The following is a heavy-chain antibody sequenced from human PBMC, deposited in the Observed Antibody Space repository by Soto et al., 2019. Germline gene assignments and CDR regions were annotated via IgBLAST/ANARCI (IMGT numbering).Heavy chain of an antibody. V-gene: IGHV3-30*18. D-gene: IGHD3-22*01. Sequence: PGGSLRLSCAASGFIFSSYGMQWVRQAPCKGLEWVALISYDGSNKYHADSVKGRFTISRDKSKNTLYLQMNSLRAEDTAVYYCAKDADYYDSSHYSDYWGQGT. CDR1: GFIFSSYG. CDR2: ISYDGSNK. J-gene: IGHJ4*02. CDR3: AKDADYYDSSHYSDY.